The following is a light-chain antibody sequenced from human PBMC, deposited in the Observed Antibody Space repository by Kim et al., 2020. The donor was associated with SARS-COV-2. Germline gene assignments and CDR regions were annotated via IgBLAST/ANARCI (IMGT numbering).Light chain of an antibody. V-gene: IGKV1-5*03. CDR1: QSFSSW. Sequence: DIQMTQSPSTLSASVGDRVNITCRASQSFSSWLAWYQQKPGKVPKPLIYTTSSLESGVPSRFSGSGSGTEFTLTISSLQPDDFATYYCQQYDNYPSTFGQGTQVDIK. CDR2: TTS. J-gene: IGKJ5*01. CDR3: QQYDNYPST.